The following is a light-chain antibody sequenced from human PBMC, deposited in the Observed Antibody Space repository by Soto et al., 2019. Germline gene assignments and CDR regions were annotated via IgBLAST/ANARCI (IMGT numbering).Light chain of an antibody. CDR3: QQYRDWPQT. CDR2: GAS. CDR1: QYVGSN. V-gene: IGKV3-15*01. Sequence: EIVLTQSPVTLSVSPGERATLSCTASQYVGSNLAWYQQKPGQAPRLLIYGASTRATGIPDRISGGGSGTAFTPTISSLRSDDFAVYYCQQYRDWPQTFGQGTKVDIK. J-gene: IGKJ1*01.